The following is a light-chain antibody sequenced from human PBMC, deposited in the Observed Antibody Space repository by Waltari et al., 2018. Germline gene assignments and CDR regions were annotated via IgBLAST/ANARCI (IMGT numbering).Light chain of an antibody. J-gene: IGKJ1*01. CDR2: CAS. V-gene: IGKV4-1*01. Sequence: DIVMTQSPDSLAVSLGEWATINCKSSQSVLDSPNSKNYLAWYQQKPGQPPKLLIYCASNRESGVPDRFSGSGSGTDFTLTISSLQAEDVAVYYCHQYYATPWTFGQGTKLEIK. CDR1: QSVLDSPNSKNY. CDR3: HQYYATPWT.